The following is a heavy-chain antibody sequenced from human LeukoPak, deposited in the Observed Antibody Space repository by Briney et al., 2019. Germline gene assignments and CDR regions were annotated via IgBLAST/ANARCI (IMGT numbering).Heavy chain of an antibody. CDR3: TTGGGPGSYFYYGMDV. CDR1: GFTFSSYA. CDR2: IKSKTDGGTT. Sequence: NPGGSLRLSCAASGFTFSSYAMSWVRQAPGKGLEWVGRIKSKTDGGTTDYAAPVKGRFTISRDDSKNTLYLQMNSLKTEDTAVYYCTTGGGPGSYFYYGMDVWGKGTTVTVSS. D-gene: IGHD3-10*01. J-gene: IGHJ6*04. V-gene: IGHV3-15*01.